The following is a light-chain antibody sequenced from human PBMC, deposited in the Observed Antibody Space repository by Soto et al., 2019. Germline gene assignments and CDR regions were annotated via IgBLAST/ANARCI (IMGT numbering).Light chain of an antibody. CDR1: QDISNY. CDR2: DAS. Sequence: DIQMTQSPSSLSASVGDRLTITCQASQDISNYLNWYQQKPGKXPKXXIYDASNLETGVPSRFSGIGSGTDFTFTISSLQPEDSETYDCQQYDNLPLTFGGGTKVDIK. CDR3: QQYDNLPLT. J-gene: IGKJ4*01. V-gene: IGKV1-33*01.